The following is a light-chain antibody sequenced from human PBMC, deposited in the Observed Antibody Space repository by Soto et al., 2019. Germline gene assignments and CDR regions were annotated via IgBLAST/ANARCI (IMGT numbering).Light chain of an antibody. CDR3: HQRRNRPPPFT. CDR1: QSVSSY. Sequence: EIALTQSPATLSLSPGERATLSCRATQSVSSYLAWYQQKPGQAPRRLIYDASNKATGIPARFSGSGSGTDFALTLSSLKPEDFEVYYYHQRRNRPPPFTFGQGTKLEIK. V-gene: IGKV3-11*01. CDR2: DAS. J-gene: IGKJ2*01.